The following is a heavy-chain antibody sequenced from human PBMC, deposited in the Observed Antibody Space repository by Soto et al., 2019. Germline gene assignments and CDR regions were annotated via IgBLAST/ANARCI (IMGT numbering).Heavy chain of an antibody. D-gene: IGHD7-27*01. CDR2: LIPLFGTT. Sequence: QVQLVQSGAEVKKPGSSVKVSCEASGGTFSGHAISWVRQAPGQGPEWMGGLIPLFGTTQHAQNFQDRLTITADTSTRTAYMELTSLRFEDTAIYYCARGPNWGYRFDSWGQGTLVTVSS. CDR3: ARGPNWGYRFDS. CDR1: GGTFSGHA. J-gene: IGHJ4*02. V-gene: IGHV1-69*06.